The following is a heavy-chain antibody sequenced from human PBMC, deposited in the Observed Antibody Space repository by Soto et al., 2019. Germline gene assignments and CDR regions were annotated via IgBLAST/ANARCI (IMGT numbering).Heavy chain of an antibody. J-gene: IGHJ4*02. Sequence: GGSLRLSCAASGFTFSIFAMSWVRQSPGKGLEWVSTISGSGGSTYYAGAVKGRFTISRDNSMDTLYLQMKGLRVEDAAIYYCAKEVSLGSTVDLGYWGKGTLVTVS. CDR3: AKEVSLGSTVDLGY. CDR1: GFTFSIFA. CDR2: ISGSGGST. V-gene: IGHV3-23*01. D-gene: IGHD6-19*01.